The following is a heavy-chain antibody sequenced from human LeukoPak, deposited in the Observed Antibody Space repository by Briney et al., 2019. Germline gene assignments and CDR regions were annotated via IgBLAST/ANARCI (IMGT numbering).Heavy chain of an antibody. D-gene: IGHD6-19*01. CDR2: ISGSGGST. Sequence: GGSLRLXCAASGFTFSSYAMSWVRQAPGKALEWVSAISGSGGSTYYADSVKGRFTISRDNSKNTLYLQMNSLRAEDTAVYYCAKGEGSGWYYFDYWGQGTLVAVSS. CDR1: GFTFSSYA. CDR3: AKGEGSGWYYFDY. V-gene: IGHV3-23*01. J-gene: IGHJ4*02.